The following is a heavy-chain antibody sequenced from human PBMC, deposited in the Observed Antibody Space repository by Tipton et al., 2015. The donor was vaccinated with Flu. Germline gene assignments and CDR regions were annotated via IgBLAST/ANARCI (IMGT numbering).Heavy chain of an antibody. CDR3: AREKDSSGSEYFQH. V-gene: IGHV4-39*07. CDR2: IYSSGST. J-gene: IGHJ1*01. CDR1: GASISSRSYY. D-gene: IGHD6-19*01. Sequence: GASISSRSYYWGWIRQPPGKGLEWIGCIYSSGSTYYNPSLKSRVTISLDTSKNRFSLKLSSVTAADTAVYYCAREKDSSGSEYFQHWGQGTLVTVSS.